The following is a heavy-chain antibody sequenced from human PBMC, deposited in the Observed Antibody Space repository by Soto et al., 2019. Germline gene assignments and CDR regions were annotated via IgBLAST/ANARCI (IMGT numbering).Heavy chain of an antibody. CDR1: GYTFTSYG. D-gene: IGHD2-21*02. CDR2: INPNSGGT. V-gene: IGHV1-2*04. CDR3: ARGTDCGGDCPLDY. J-gene: IGHJ4*02. Sequence: GASVKVSCKASGYTFTSYGISWVRQAPGQGLEWMGWINPNSGGTNYAQKFQGWVTMTRDTSISTAYMELSRLRSDDTAVYYCARGTDCGGDCPLDYWGQGTLVTVSS.